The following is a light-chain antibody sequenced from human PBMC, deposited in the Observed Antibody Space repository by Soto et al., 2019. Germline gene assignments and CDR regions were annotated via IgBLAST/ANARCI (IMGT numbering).Light chain of an antibody. CDR3: CSYAGNSLWV. Sequence: QSALTQPRSVSGSPGQSVTISCTGTSCDVGGYNYVSWYQQHPGKAPKLVIYDVSKWPSGVPNHFSGSKFGNTASLTISGLQAEDEADYHCCSYAGNSLWVFGGGTKVTVL. CDR2: DVS. CDR1: SCDVGGYNY. J-gene: IGLJ3*02. V-gene: IGLV2-11*01.